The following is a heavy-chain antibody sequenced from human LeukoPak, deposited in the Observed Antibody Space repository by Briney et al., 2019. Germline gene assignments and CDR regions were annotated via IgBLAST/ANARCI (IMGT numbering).Heavy chain of an antibody. CDR2: ISGSGGST. J-gene: IGHJ4*02. D-gene: IGHD6-13*01. CDR1: GFTFSSYA. V-gene: IGHV3-23*01. Sequence: PGGSLRLSCAASGFTFSSYAMSWVRQAPGKGLEWVSAISGSGGSTYYADSVKGRFTISRDNSKNTLYLRMNSLRAEDTAVYYCAKDKAYSSSWYFDYWGQGTLVTVSS. CDR3: AKDKAYSSSWYFDY.